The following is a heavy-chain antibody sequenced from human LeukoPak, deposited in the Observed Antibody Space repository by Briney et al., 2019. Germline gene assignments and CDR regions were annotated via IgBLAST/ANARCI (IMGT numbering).Heavy chain of an antibody. CDR3: ARDRSRVHDY. CDR1: GFTFSSYS. V-gene: IGHV3-21*01. D-gene: IGHD3-10*01. Sequence: PGGSLRPPCAASGFTFSSYSMNWVRQAPGKGLEWVSAISSSSGYIYYADSVKGRFTISRDNAKNSLYLQMNSLRAEDTAVYYCARDRSRVHDYWGQGTLVTVSS. CDR2: ISSSSGYI. J-gene: IGHJ4*02.